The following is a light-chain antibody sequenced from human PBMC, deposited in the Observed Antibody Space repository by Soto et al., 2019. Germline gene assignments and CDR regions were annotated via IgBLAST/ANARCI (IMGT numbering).Light chain of an antibody. CDR2: GAS. J-gene: IGKJ1*01. CDR3: QQYNNWAWT. Sequence: EIVMTQSPATLSVSPGERATLSCRASQSVSSNLAWYQQKPVQAPRLLIYGASTRATGIPARFSGSGSGTEFTLTISSLQSEDFAVDYCQQYNNWAWTFGQGTKVEIK. V-gene: IGKV3-15*01. CDR1: QSVSSN.